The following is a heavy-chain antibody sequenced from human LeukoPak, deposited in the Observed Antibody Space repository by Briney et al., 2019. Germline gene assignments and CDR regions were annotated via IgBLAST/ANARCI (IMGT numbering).Heavy chain of an antibody. CDR2: IYYSGST. CDR1: GGSISSSSYY. Sequence: SGTLSLTCAVSGGSISSSSYYWGWIRQPPGKGLEWIGSIYYSGSTYYNPSLKSRVTISVDTSKNQFSLKLSSVTAADTAVYYCARHRRAGIAAAVSRYWFDPWGQGTLVTVSS. V-gene: IGHV4-39*01. D-gene: IGHD6-13*01. J-gene: IGHJ5*02. CDR3: ARHRRAGIAAAVSRYWFDP.